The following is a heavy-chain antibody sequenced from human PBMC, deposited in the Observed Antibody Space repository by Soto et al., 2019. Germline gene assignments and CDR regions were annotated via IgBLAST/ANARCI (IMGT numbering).Heavy chain of an antibody. D-gene: IGHD3-16*01. CDR2: VHYIGST. V-gene: IGHV4-59*01. CDR3: ARWRFEGYNWFDP. CDR1: GNSTSSYY. Sequence: PSETLSLTCTVSGNSTSSYYWSWIRQPPGKGLEWIGYVHYIGSTNYNPSLKSRVTISINTSKNQFSLKLTSVTAADTAVYYCARWRFEGYNWFDPWGQRTLVTVSS. J-gene: IGHJ5*02.